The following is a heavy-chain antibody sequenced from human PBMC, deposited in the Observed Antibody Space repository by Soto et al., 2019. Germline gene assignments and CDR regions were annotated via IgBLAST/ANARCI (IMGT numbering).Heavy chain of an antibody. D-gene: IGHD6-13*01. CDR1: GYSFTSYW. V-gene: IGHV5-10-1*01. Sequence: GASLKISCKGSGYSFTSYWISWVRQMPGKGLEGMGRIDPSDSYTNYSPSFQGHVTISADKSISTAYLQWSSLKASDTAMYYCARHPIAAAGIDYGYYYYYGMDVWGQGTTVTV. CDR2: IDPSDSYT. J-gene: IGHJ6*02. CDR3: ARHPIAAAGIDYGYYYYYGMDV.